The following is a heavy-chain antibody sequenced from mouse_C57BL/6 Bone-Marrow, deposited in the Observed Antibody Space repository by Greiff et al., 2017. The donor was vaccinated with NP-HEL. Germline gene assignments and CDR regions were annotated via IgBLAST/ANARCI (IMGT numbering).Heavy chain of an antibody. CDR2: INPYNGGT. CDR3: ERSYYYGSSLYVDY. CDR1: GYTFTDYA. D-gene: IGHD1-1*01. V-gene: IGHV1-19*01. Sequence: VQLQQSGPVLVKPGASVKLSCTASGYTFTDYAMNWVKQSHGKSLEWIGVINPYNGGTSYNQKFKGKATLTVDKSSRTAYLELNRLTSEDSAVYDCERSYYYGSSLYVDYGGQGTTLTVSS. J-gene: IGHJ2*01.